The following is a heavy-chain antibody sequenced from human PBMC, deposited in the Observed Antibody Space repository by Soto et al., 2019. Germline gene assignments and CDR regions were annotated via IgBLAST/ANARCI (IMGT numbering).Heavy chain of an antibody. CDR3: ASAGYCDSSRCSTRNY. CDR1: GFTFRNYW. V-gene: IGHV3-7*01. D-gene: IGHD2-2*02. Sequence: HPGGSLRLSCVVSGFTFRNYWMSWVRQAPGKGLEWVANIMKDGSEKYYVDSVKGRFTISRDNAKNSLYLQMNSLRAEDSAVYYCASAGYCDSSRCSTRNYWGQGTLVTVSS. CDR2: IMKDGSEK. J-gene: IGHJ4*02.